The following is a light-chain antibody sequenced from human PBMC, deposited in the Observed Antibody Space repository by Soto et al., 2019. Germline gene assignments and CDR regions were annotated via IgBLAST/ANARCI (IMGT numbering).Light chain of an antibody. Sequence: DIQVTQSPSSLSASIGDRVTITCWASQTVNTYLHWYQQKPGKAPKLLIYDASNLQTGVPSRFSGSGSGTHFTFTISSLQPEDIATYYCQQYENLPTFGQGTRLEIK. CDR2: DAS. CDR1: QTVNTY. V-gene: IGKV1-33*01. J-gene: IGKJ5*01. CDR3: QQYENLPT.